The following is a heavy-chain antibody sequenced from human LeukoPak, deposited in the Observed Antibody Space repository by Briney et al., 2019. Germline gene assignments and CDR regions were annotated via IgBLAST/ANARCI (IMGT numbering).Heavy chain of an antibody. CDR2: INHSGST. V-gene: IGHV4-34*01. Sequence: PSETLSLTCAVYGGSFSGYYWSWIRRPPGKGLEWIGEINHSGSTNYNPSLKSRVTISVDTSKNQFSLKLSSVTAADTAVYYCARLPRLRKGKYQLLDDYWGQGTLVTVSS. J-gene: IGHJ4*02. CDR1: GGSFSGYY. D-gene: IGHD2-2*01. CDR3: ARLPRLRKGKYQLLDDY.